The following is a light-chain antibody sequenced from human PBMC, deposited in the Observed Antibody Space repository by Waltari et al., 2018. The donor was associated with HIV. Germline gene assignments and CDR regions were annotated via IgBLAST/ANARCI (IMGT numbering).Light chain of an antibody. V-gene: IGLV1-51*02. J-gene: IGLJ2*01. Sequence: QSVLTQPPSVSAAPGQKVTISCSGSSSNIGNNYVSWYQQLPGTAPKILIYENTQRPSGIPDRFSGSKSGTSATLGITGLRTGDEADYYCGTWDTRLSAVVFGGGTKLTVL. CDR1: SSNIGNNY. CDR3: GTWDTRLSAVV. CDR2: ENT.